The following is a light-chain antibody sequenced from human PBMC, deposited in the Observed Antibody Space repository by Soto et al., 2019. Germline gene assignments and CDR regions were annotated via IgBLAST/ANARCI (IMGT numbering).Light chain of an antibody. CDR1: QNINDY. CDR3: QQYDNLPRT. V-gene: IGKV1-33*01. J-gene: IGKJ1*01. Sequence: DIQMTQSPSSLSAAVGDRVTISCQASQNINDYVNWYQQKPGKAPKLLIYDASHLGKGVPSRFSGSGSGTDFTFTISSLQPEDIATYYCQQYDNLPRTFGQGTRVEIQ. CDR2: DAS.